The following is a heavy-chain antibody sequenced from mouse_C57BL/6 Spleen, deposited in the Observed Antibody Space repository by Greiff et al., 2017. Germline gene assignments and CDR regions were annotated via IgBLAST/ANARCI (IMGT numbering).Heavy chain of an antibody. CDR2: INPHNGGT. CDR1: GYTFTDYY. J-gene: IGHJ3*01. Sequence: VQLQQSGPELVKPGASVKISCKASGYTFTDYYMNWVKQSHGKGLEWIGDINPHNGGTSYNQKFKGKATLTVDKSSSSAYMELRSLTSEDSAVYFCARSYGSSYWFAYWGQGTLVTVSA. CDR3: ARSYGSSYWFAY. D-gene: IGHD1-1*01. V-gene: IGHV1-26*01.